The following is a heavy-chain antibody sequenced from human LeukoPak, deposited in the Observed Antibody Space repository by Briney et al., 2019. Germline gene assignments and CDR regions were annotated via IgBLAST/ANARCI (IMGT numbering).Heavy chain of an antibody. D-gene: IGHD3-10*01. V-gene: IGHV4-34*01. CDR1: GGSFSGYY. J-gene: IGHJ4*02. CDR3: AEHGGFGKKPLAY. CDR2: MSYGGTT. Sequence: PSETLSLTCAVYGGSFSGYYWSWIRQPPGKGLEWIGSMSYGGTTYYNPSLKSRVTISVDTSKNQFSLKLSSVTAADTAVYYCAEHGGFGKKPLAYWGKETLVTVSP.